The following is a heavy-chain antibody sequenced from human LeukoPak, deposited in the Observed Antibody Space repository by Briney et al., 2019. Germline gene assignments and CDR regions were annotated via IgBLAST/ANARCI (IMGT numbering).Heavy chain of an antibody. CDR3: ARWVTVAGSEYYFDY. J-gene: IGHJ4*02. D-gene: IGHD6-19*01. V-gene: IGHV4-59*01. Sequence: NTSETLSLTCTVSGGSISSYYWSWIRQPPGKGLEWIGYIYYSGSTNYNPSLKSRVTISVDTSKNQFSLKLSSVTAADTAVYYCARWVTVAGSEYYFDYWGQGTLVTVSS. CDR1: GGSISSYY. CDR2: IYYSGST.